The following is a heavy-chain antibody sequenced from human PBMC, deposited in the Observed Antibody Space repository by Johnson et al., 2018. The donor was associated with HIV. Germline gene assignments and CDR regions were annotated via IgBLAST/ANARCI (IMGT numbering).Heavy chain of an antibody. Sequence: VQLVESGGGLVQPGGSLRLSCAASGFTFSSYWMHWVRQGPGKGLVWVSRINGDGSGITYADSVKGRFTISRDNAKNTLYLHMNSLRAEDTAVYYCARASVSSPRYSSSSDDAFDIWGQGTMVTVSS. CDR3: ARASVSSPRYSSSSDDAFDI. CDR1: GFTFSSYW. CDR2: INGDGSGI. D-gene: IGHD6-6*01. V-gene: IGHV3-74*02. J-gene: IGHJ3*02.